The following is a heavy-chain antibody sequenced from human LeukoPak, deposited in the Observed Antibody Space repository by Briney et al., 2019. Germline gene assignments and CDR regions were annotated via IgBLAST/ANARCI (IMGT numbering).Heavy chain of an antibody. CDR2: IKQDGSEK. CDR3: ARDRTPYYYDSSGYFDY. CDR1: GFTFSSYW. V-gene: IGHV3-7*01. J-gene: IGHJ4*02. Sequence: GGSLRLSCAASGFTFSSYWMSWVRQAPGKGLEWVANIKQDGSEKYYVDSVKGRFTISRDNAKNSLYLQMNSLRAEDTAVYYCARDRTPYYYDSSGYFDYWGQGTLVTVSS. D-gene: IGHD3-22*01.